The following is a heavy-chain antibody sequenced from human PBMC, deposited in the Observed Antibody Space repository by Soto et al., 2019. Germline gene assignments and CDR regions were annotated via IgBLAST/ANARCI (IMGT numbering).Heavy chain of an antibody. CDR2: ITVYNGNT. Sequence: QVHLVQSGAEVKKPGASVKVSCKTSGYSFRHYNISWVRQAPGQGLEWMGSITVYNGNTNYAQKVQARVTMTTDTSTTTAFMELRSLRSDDTGVYFCAREYYDSSGLDSWGQGPLVTVSS. V-gene: IGHV1-18*01. CDR3: AREYYDSSGLDS. J-gene: IGHJ4*02. D-gene: IGHD3-22*01. CDR1: GYSFRHYN.